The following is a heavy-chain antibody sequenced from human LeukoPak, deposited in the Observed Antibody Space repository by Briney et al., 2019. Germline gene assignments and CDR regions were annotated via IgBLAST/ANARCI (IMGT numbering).Heavy chain of an antibody. CDR1: GFTFSIYA. Sequence: GGSLRLSCAASGFTFSIYAMSWVRQTPGKGLEWVSAIGGSANYMYYVDSVKGRFAIFRDNSKNTLYLQMNSLSAEDTAVYYCGREITAAGLITLDYWGQGTLATVSS. J-gene: IGHJ4*02. CDR3: GREITAAGLITLDY. CDR2: IGGSANYM. V-gene: IGHV3-23*01. D-gene: IGHD6-13*01.